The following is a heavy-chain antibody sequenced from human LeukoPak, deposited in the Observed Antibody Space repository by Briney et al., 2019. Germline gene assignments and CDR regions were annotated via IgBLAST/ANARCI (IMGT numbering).Heavy chain of an antibody. CDR3: ARGYCSSNRCPTPGAFDI. J-gene: IGHJ3*02. Sequence: GGSLRLSCAGSGFTVSSNYMSWVRQAPGKGPEWVSVIYSGGSTYYADSVKGRFTISRHNSRYTLNLQMNSLKPEDTAVYYCARGYCSSNRCPTPGAFDIWGQGTMVTVSS. V-gene: IGHV3-53*04. CDR1: GFTVSSNY. D-gene: IGHD2-2*01. CDR2: IYSGGST.